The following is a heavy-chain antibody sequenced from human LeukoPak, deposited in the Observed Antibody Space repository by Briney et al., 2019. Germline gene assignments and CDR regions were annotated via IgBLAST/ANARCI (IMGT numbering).Heavy chain of an antibody. CDR1: GGSVSRGSYY. CDR2: IYYSGST. CDR3: ARDPRSSGYCSGGSCSDWFDP. D-gene: IGHD2-15*01. Sequence: SETLSLTCTGSGGSVSRGSYYWSWIRQPTGKGLEWIRYIYYSGSTNYNPSLKSRVTISVDTSKNQFSLKLSSVTAADTAVYYCARDPRSSGYCSGGSCSDWFDPWGQGTLVTVSS. J-gene: IGHJ5*02. V-gene: IGHV4-61*01.